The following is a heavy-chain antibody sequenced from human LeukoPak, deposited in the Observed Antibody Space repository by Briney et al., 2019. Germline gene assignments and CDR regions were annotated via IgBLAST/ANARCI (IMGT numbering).Heavy chain of an antibody. CDR2: INHSGST. Sequence: SETLSLTCAVYGGSFSGYYWSWIRQPPGKGLEWIGEINHSGSTNYNPSLKSRVTISVDTSKSQFSLKLSSVTAADTAVYYCASLAAAGTRDWFDPWGQGTLVTVSS. CDR1: GGSFSGYY. V-gene: IGHV4-34*01. D-gene: IGHD6-13*01. J-gene: IGHJ5*02. CDR3: ASLAAAGTRDWFDP.